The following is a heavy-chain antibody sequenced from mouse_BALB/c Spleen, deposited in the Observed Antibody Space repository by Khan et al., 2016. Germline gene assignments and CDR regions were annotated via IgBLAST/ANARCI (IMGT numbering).Heavy chain of an antibody. J-gene: IGHJ4*01. V-gene: IGHV2-9-2*01. CDR2: IWTGGGT. D-gene: IGHD2-10*02. CDR1: GFSFTSYD. CDR3: VREYGNYCYAMDY. Sequence: QVQLQQSGPGLVAPSPTLSLTCTVSGFSFTSYDISWIRQPPGKGLEWLGVIWTGGGTNYNSAFMSRLSIRKDNSKSQVFLKMNRLQTDDTAIYYCVREYGNYCYAMDYWGQGTSVTVSS.